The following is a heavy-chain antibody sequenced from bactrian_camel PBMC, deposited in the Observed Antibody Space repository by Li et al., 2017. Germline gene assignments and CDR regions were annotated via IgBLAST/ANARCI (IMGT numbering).Heavy chain of an antibody. CDR1: GFTFSYYA. J-gene: IGHJ4*01. Sequence: VQLVESGGGLVQPGGSLRLSCAASGFTFSYYAMSWLRQAPGKEYELVSSIASDGSTVYADHVKGRFTISQDNARNTVALQMNSLKSEDTAMYYCAAARSTCNSFSALRDITYSYWGQGTQVTVS. D-gene: IGHD3*01. V-gene: IGHV3S67*01. CDR2: IASDGST. CDR3: AAARSTCNSFSALRDITYSY.